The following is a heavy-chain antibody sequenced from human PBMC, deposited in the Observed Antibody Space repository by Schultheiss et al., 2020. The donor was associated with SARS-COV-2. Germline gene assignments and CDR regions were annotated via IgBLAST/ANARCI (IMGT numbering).Heavy chain of an antibody. CDR2: ISGSGKIG. CDR1: GFTFRNYA. J-gene: IGHJ6*02. Sequence: GESLKISCVASGFTFRNYAMSWVRQAPGRGLEWVSGISGSGKIGNYVDAVKGRFTISRDNSQNMVWLQMNSLRAEDTAVYYCAKVAPYDFWSGYYMDVWGQGTVVTVSS. CDR3: AKVAPYDFWSGYYMDV. V-gene: IGHV3-23*01. D-gene: IGHD3-3*01.